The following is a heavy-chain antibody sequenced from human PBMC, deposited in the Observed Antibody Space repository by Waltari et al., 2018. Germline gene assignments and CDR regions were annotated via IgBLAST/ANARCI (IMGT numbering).Heavy chain of an antibody. D-gene: IGHD3-10*01. Sequence: QVQLVQSGAEVKKPGASVKVSCKASGYTFTGYYMHWVRQAPGQGLEWMGRINPTSGGTNYAQKCQGRVTMTRDTSISTAYMELSRLRSDDTAVYYCARNRVTMVRGVQNNWFDPWGQGTLVTVSS. V-gene: IGHV1-2*06. CDR1: GYTFTGYY. J-gene: IGHJ5*02. CDR2: INPTSGGT. CDR3: ARNRVTMVRGVQNNWFDP.